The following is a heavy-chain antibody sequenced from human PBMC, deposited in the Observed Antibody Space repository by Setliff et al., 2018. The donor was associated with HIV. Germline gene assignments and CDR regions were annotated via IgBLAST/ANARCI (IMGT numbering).Heavy chain of an antibody. CDR1: GFIFSSYG. CDR2: IRYDGSNK. D-gene: IGHD4-17*01. Sequence: PGGSLRLSCAASGFIFSSYGMHWVRQAPGKGLEWVAFIRYDGSNKYYADSVKGRFTISRDNSKNTLNLQMNSLRTEDTALYYCAKDLGGGSYGNWAYGMDVWGKGTTVTVSS. J-gene: IGHJ6*04. V-gene: IGHV3-30*02. CDR3: AKDLGGGSYGNWAYGMDV.